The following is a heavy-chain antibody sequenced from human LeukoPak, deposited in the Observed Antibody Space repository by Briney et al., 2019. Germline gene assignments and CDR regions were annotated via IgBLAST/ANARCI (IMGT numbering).Heavy chain of an antibody. J-gene: IGHJ5*02. Sequence: ASVKVSCKASGYTFTSYGISWVRQAPGQGLEWLGWMSPNTGKTGYAQKFQGRVTMTRDTSIDTAYMELSSLSSEDTAIYYCARDYGGNSGWFDPWGQGTLVTVSS. D-gene: IGHD4-23*01. V-gene: IGHV1-8*02. CDR1: GYTFTSYG. CDR2: MSPNTGKT. CDR3: ARDYGGNSGWFDP.